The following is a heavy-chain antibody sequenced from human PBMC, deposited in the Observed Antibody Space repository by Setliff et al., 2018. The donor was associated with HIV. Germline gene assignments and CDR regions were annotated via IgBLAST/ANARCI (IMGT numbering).Heavy chain of an antibody. Sequence: GGSLRLSCVASGFTFNNYAMNWVRQAPGKGLEWVSGISGSARSTYYADSVKGRFTISRDNSRNTLYLQMNSLRPDDTGVYYCASARIPTGGTSTSFDLWGQGALVTVSS. CDR3: ASARIPTGGTSTSFDL. V-gene: IGHV3-23*01. CDR2: ISGSARST. J-gene: IGHJ4*02. D-gene: IGHD1-1*01. CDR1: GFTFNNYA.